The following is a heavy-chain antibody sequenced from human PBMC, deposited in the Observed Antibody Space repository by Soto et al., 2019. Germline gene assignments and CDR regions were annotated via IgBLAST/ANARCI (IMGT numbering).Heavy chain of an antibody. V-gene: IGHV3-72*01. Sequence: GGSLRLSCAASGFTFSDHYMDWVRQAPGKGLEWVGRTRNKANSYTTEYAASVKGRFTISRDDSKNSLYLQMNSLKTEDTAVYYCARVQSARAFDIWGQGTMVTVSS. D-gene: IGHD6-6*01. CDR3: ARVQSARAFDI. CDR2: TRNKANSYTT. J-gene: IGHJ3*02. CDR1: GFTFSDHY.